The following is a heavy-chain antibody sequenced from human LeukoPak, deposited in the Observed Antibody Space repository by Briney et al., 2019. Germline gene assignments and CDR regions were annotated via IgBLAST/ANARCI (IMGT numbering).Heavy chain of an antibody. CDR1: GFTFSDYA. Sequence: GGSLRLSCAASGFTFSDYAMHWVRQAPGKGLEWVAVISYDGINQYYADSVKGRFTISRDNAKNTLYLQMNSLRAEDTAVYYCARDDYGGRGEFDYWGQGTLVTVSS. V-gene: IGHV3-30*04. J-gene: IGHJ4*02. D-gene: IGHD4-23*01. CDR2: ISYDGINQ. CDR3: ARDDYGGRGEFDY.